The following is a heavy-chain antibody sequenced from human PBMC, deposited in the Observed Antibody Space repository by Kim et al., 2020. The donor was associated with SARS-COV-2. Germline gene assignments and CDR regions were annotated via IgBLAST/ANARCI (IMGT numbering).Heavy chain of an antibody. V-gene: IGHV3-23*01. CDR1: GFTFDTYA. CDR2: ISNIGRT. J-gene: IGHJ2*01. Sequence: GGSLRLSCAASGFTFDTYAMTWVRQAPGKELEWVSGISNIGRTYYADSVKGRFTISRDDSNILYLQMNNLRAEDTALYYCAKDQGHSSGWAAWYFDLWGRGTRVTVSS. D-gene: IGHD3-22*01. CDR3: AKDQGHSSGWAAWYFDL.